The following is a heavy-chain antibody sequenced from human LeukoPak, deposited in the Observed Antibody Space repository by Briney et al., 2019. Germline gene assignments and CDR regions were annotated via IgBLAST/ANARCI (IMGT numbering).Heavy chain of an antibody. V-gene: IGHV1-18*01. J-gene: IGHJ4*02. CDR2: ISAYNGRT. CDR1: GYTFTSYG. D-gene: IGHD3-22*01. Sequence: GATVKVSCKASGYTFTSYGLNWVRQADGQGLEWTGWISAYNGRTNYAQMSQGRVTMTTDTSTSTAYMELRSLRSDDTAVYYCAREGNYYDSTGYYSFPYWGQGTLVTVSS. CDR3: AREGNYYDSTGYYSFPY.